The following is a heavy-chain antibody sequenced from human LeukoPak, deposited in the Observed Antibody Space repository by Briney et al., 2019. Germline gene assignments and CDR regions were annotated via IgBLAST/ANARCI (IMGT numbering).Heavy chain of an antibody. CDR1: GDFLSSGAYY. CDR3: XXXXXXXRXXXXXDP. J-gene: IGHJ5*02. CDR2: IYYSGST. V-gene: IGHV4-39*03. Sequence: PSETLSLTCTVSGDFLSSGAYYWGWIRQAPGKGLAWIGSIYYSGSTFYNASFESRVTMSVDTSKNQFSLKVTSVTAADPAVYYXXXXXXXXRXXXXXDPWGXXTXVTVSS.